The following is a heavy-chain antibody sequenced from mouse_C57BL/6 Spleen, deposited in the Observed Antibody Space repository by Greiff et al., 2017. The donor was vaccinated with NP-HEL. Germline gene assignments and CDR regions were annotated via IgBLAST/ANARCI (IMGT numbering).Heavy chain of an antibody. CDR2: IYPGDGDT. CDR3: ARNPGSSFYYAMDY. CDR1: GYAFSSSW. J-gene: IGHJ4*01. D-gene: IGHD1-1*01. Sequence: VQLQESGPELVKPGASVKISCKASGYAFSSSWMNWVKPRPGKGLEWIGRIYPGDGDTNYNRKFKGKATLTADKSSSTAYMQRSSLTSEDSAVYFCARNPGSSFYYAMDYWGQGTSVTVSS. V-gene: IGHV1-82*01.